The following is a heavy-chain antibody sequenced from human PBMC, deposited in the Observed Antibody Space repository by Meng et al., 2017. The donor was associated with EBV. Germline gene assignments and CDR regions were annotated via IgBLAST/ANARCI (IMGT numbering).Heavy chain of an antibody. CDR3: ARAPDNWNDGSYY. D-gene: IGHD1-20*01. CDR1: GGPFGSYG. V-gene: IGHV1-69*01. J-gene: IGHJ4*02. Sequence: LAESGACVKAPGSSVKGSGKSSGGPFGSYGISWVRQAPGQGLEWMGGIIPIFGTANYAQKFQGRVTITADESTSTAYMELSSLRSEDTAVYYCARAPDNWNDGSYYWGQGTLVTVSS. CDR2: IIPIFGTA.